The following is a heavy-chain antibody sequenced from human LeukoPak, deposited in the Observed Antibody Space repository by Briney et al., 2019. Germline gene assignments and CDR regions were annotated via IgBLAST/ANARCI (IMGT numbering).Heavy chain of an antibody. Sequence: SETLSLTCTVSGYSISSGYYWGWIRQPPGKGLEWIGSIYHSGSTYYNPSLKSRVTISVDTSKNQFSLKLSSVTAADTAVYYCASQSSSGVDYWGQGTLVTVSS. CDR2: IYHSGST. CDR1: GYSISSGYY. CDR3: ASQSSSGVDY. V-gene: IGHV4-38-2*02. J-gene: IGHJ4*02. D-gene: IGHD3-10*01.